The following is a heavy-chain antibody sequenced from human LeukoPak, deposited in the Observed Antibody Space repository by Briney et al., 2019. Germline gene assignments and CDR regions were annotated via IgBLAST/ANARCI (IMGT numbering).Heavy chain of an antibody. CDR1: GFTVSSNY. Sequence: GGSLRLSCAASGFTVSSNYMSWVRQAPGKGLEWVSVIYSGGSTYYADSVKGRFTISRDNSKNTLYLQMNSLRAEDTAVYYCAKARIVGATRAFDIWGQGTMVTVSS. V-gene: IGHV3-53*01. D-gene: IGHD1-26*01. J-gene: IGHJ3*02. CDR2: IYSGGST. CDR3: AKARIVGATRAFDI.